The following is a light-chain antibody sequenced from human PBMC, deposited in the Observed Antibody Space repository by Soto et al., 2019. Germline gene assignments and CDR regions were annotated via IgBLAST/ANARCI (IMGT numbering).Light chain of an antibody. V-gene: IGKV3-15*01. CDR2: YAS. CDR3: QQYNDWPPIT. J-gene: IGKJ5*01. Sequence: EILMTQSPATLSVSPGERATLSCRASQSVGNNLAWYQHKPGQAPRLLIYYASTRATGIPPRFSGSESGTEFPLTISSLQSEDFALYYCQQYNDWPPITFGQGTRVEIK. CDR1: QSVGNN.